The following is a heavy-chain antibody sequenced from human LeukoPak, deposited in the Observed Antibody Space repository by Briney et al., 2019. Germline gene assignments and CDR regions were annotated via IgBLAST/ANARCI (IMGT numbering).Heavy chain of an antibody. V-gene: IGHV3-74*01. CDR1: GFNFSIYW. CDR3: AGAGGYYYYYMDV. J-gene: IGHJ6*03. CDR2: INSGGSSA. Sequence: AGGSLRLSCAASGFNFSIYWMHWVRQAPGKGLVWVSRINSGGSSAIYADSVKGRFTFSRDNAKNMLYLQMDSLRAEDTAVYYRAGAGGYYYYYMDVWGKGTRVTVSS. D-gene: IGHD2-15*01.